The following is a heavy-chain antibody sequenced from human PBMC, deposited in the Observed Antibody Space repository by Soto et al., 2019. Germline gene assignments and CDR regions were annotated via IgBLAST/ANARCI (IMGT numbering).Heavy chain of an antibody. CDR2: IYHSGST. Sequence: SETLSLTCAVSSGSISSSNCWSWVRQPPGKGLEWIGEIYHSGSTNYNPSLKSRVTISVDKSKNQFSLKLSSVTAADTAVYYCARLVVAAINWFDPWGQRTLVTVSS. J-gene: IGHJ5*02. CDR1: SGSISSSNC. V-gene: IGHV4-4*02. D-gene: IGHD2-15*01. CDR3: ARLVVAAINWFDP.